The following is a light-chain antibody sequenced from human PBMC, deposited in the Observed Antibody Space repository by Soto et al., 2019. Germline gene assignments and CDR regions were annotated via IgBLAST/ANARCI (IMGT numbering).Light chain of an antibody. CDR1: QSVSSSY. CDR3: QQYGSLLT. J-gene: IGKJ4*01. Sequence: EIVLTQSPGTLSLSPGERATLSCRASQSVSSSYLAWYQQKPGQAPRLLIYGASRRATGIPDRFSGSGSGTDFTLTISRLEPEDFAVYYCQQYGSLLTFGGGTKLEMK. CDR2: GAS. V-gene: IGKV3-20*01.